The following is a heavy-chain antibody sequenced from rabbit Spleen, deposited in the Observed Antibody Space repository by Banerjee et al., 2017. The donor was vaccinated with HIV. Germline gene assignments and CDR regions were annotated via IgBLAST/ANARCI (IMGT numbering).Heavy chain of an antibody. J-gene: IGHJ4*01. CDR1: GFSFSSSYW. D-gene: IGHD7-1*01. CDR3: ARAYWSSNYAGYDDL. Sequence: QQQLVESGGDLVKPEGSLTLTCTASGFSFSSSYWICWVRQAPGKGLEWIACIYADSSGDTYYASWAKGRFTISKTSSTTVTLQMTSLTAADTATYFCARAYWSSNYAGYDDLWGPGTLVTVS. CDR2: IYADSSGDT. V-gene: IGHV1S45*01.